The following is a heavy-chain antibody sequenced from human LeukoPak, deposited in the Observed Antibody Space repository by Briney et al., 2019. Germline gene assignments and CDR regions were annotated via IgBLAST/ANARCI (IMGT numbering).Heavy chain of an antibody. J-gene: IGHJ6*03. CDR1: GYTFTSYY. V-gene: IGHV1-46*01. CDR3: ARILWFGESPTGNYYYYMDV. Sequence: ASVKVSCKASGYTFTSYYMHWVRQAPGQGLEWMGIINPSGGSTSYAQKFQGRVTMTTDTSTSTAYMELRSLRSDDTAVYYCARILWFGESPTGNYYYYMDVWGKGTTVTISS. CDR2: INPSGGST. D-gene: IGHD3-10*01.